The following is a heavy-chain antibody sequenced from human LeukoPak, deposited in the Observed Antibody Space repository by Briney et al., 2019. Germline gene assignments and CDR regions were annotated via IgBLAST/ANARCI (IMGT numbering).Heavy chain of an antibody. CDR1: GFTFDDYG. CDR2: INDDGSAT. Sequence: GGSLRLSCAASGFTFDDYGMSWVRQVPGKGLVWVSRINDDGSATFYADSVKGRFTISRDNAKNTLFLQINSLRVEDTAVYYCAREILAPGKTHDYWGQGTLVTVSS. V-gene: IGHV3-74*01. CDR3: AREILAPGKTHDY. J-gene: IGHJ4*02.